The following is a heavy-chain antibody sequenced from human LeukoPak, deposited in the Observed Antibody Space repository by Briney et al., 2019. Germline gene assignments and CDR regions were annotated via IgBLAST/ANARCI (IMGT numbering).Heavy chain of an antibody. J-gene: IGHJ4*02. D-gene: IGHD1-26*01. CDR2: ISYDGSNK. CDR1: GFTFSSYA. Sequence: GGSLRLSCAASGFTFSSYAMHWVRQAPGKGLEWVAVISYDGSNKYYADSVRGRFTISRDNSKNTLYLQMSSLRAEDTAVYYCARVPISGSYPGYWGQGTLVTVSS. V-gene: IGHV3-30-3*01. CDR3: ARVPISGSYPGY.